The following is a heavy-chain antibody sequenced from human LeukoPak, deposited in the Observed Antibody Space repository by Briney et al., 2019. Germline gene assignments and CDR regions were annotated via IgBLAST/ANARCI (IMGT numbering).Heavy chain of an antibody. CDR3: GQTGDNYYMDV. CDR1: GFTVSSNY. D-gene: IGHD7-27*01. CDR2: IYSGGST. Sequence: PGGSLRLSCAASGFTVSSNYMNWVRQAPGKGLEWVSIIYSGGSTYYADSVKGRFTISRDNAKNSLYLQMNSLRAEDTAVYNCGQTGDNYYMDVWGKGTTVTVSS. J-gene: IGHJ6*03. V-gene: IGHV3-66*01.